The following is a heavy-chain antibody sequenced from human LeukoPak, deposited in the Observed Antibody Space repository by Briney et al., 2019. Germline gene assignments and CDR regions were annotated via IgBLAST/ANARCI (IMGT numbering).Heavy chain of an antibody. Sequence: GGSLRLSCVGSGFTFSTYWMSWVRQAPGKGLEWVANIKQDGGEKYYVDSVKGRFTISRDNGKNSLYLQMNSLRGEDTAVYYCARDDYGGTYWGQGTLVTVSS. CDR1: GFTFSTYW. CDR2: IKQDGGEK. J-gene: IGHJ4*02. CDR3: ARDDYGGTY. D-gene: IGHD4-23*01. V-gene: IGHV3-7*01.